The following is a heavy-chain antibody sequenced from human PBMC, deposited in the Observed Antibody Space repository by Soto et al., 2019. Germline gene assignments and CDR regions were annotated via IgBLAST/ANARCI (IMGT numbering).Heavy chain of an antibody. CDR2: ISAYNGNT. Sequence: QVQLVQSGPEVKKPGASAKVSCKTSGYIFSNFGISWMRQVPGQGIEWMGWISAYNGNTNYAQKFQDRVTLTTDTATNTAYMDLSSLRSDDTAVYYCARASGGGVGTTSYCGQGTLVTVSS. CDR1: GYIFSNFG. V-gene: IGHV1-18*01. CDR3: ARASGGGVGTTSY. D-gene: IGHD1-26*01. J-gene: IGHJ4*02.